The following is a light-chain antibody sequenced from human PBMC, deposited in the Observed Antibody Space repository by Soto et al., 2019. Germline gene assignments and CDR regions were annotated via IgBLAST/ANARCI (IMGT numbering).Light chain of an antibody. CDR1: SSDVGSYNL. J-gene: IGLJ1*01. CDR2: EGS. CDR3: CSYAGSSTDV. V-gene: IGLV2-23*01. Sequence: QSALTQPASVSGSPGQSITISCTGTSSDVGSYNLVSCYQQHPGKAPKLMIYEGSKRPSGVSNRFSGSKSGNTASLTISGLQAEDEADYYCCSYAGSSTDVFGTGTKVTVL.